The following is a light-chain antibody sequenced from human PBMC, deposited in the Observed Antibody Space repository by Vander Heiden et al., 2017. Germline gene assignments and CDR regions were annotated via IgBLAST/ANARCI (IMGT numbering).Light chain of an antibody. J-gene: IGLJ3*02. CDR2: SDD. CDR1: SANTGRNA. V-gene: IGLV1-44*01. Sequence: QSVLSQPPTSSGTPALRFPIASSGSSANTGRNAVNWYQQLPGTPPKLLNYSDDQRPSGIPDRFSGSKSGTSASLAISGLQSEDEADYYCAAWDDSLNGWVFGGGTKLTVL. CDR3: AAWDDSLNGWV.